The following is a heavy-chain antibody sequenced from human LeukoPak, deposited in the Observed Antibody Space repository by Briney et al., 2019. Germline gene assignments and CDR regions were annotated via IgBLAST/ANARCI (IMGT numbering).Heavy chain of an antibody. V-gene: IGHV3-30*02. CDR1: GFTFSSYG. Sequence: GGSLRLSCAASGFTFSSYGMHWVRQAPGKGLEWVAFIRYDGSNKFYADSVKGRFTTSRDNSKNTLYLQMNSLRAEDTAVYYCAKDLDYYGSGSYTFDYWGQGTLVTVSS. D-gene: IGHD3-10*01. J-gene: IGHJ4*02. CDR3: AKDLDYYGSGSYTFDY. CDR2: IRYDGSNK.